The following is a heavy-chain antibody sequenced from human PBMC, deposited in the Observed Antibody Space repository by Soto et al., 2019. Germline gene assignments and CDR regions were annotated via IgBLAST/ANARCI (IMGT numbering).Heavy chain of an antibody. D-gene: IGHD3-22*01. Sequence: ASVKVSFKASGYTFTSYYMQWVRQAPGQGLEWMGMINPSGGSTSYAQKFQGRVTMTRGTSTSTAYLQWSSLKASDTAMYYCARHVKYYDSSGYYSYYYGMDVWGQGTTVTVSS. J-gene: IGHJ6*02. V-gene: IGHV1-46*01. CDR3: ARHVKYYDSSGYYSYYYGMDV. CDR2: INPSGGST. CDR1: GYTFTSYY.